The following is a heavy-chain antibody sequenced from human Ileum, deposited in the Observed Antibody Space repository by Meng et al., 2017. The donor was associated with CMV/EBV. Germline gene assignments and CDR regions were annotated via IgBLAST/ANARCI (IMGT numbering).Heavy chain of an antibody. CDR3: ARISVYSFGP. D-gene: IGHD5-12*01. CDR2: IFSGGST. CDR1: GLTVSSNH. Sequence: EVQVVESGGGLVKPGGSLRLSCAASGLTVSSNHVTWVRQTPGKGLEWVSVIFSGGSTYYADSVKGRFTISRDNSKKMLYLQMNSLRAEDTALYYCARISVYSFGPWGQGTLVTVSS. J-gene: IGHJ5*02. V-gene: IGHV3-66*01.